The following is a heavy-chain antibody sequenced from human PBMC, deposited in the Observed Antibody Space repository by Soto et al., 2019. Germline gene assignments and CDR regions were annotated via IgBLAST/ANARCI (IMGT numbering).Heavy chain of an antibody. J-gene: IGHJ4*02. V-gene: IGHV4-34*02. Sequence: QVQLRQWGAGLLKPSETLSLRCAVYGGSLSDYSRSWIRQSPEKGLEWIGEINHGGNTKYNPSLKSRVTISVDTSKNQVSLILTSATAADTAVYRCARGGGNSGYFFDYWGRGTLVTVSS. CDR1: GGSLSDYS. CDR2: INHGGNT. D-gene: IGHD5-12*01. CDR3: ARGGGNSGYFFDY.